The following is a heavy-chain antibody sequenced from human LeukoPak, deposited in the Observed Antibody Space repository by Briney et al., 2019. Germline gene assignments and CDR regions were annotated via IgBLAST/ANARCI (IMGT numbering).Heavy chain of an antibody. Sequence: ASVKVSCKASGYTFTSYAMHWVRQAPGQRLEWMGWINAGNGNTRYSQKFQGRVTITRDTSADTAYMELSSLRSEDTAVYYCARLKYCTNGVCYAGFDYWGQGTLVTVSS. CDR3: ARLKYCTNGVCYAGFDY. CDR2: INAGNGNT. J-gene: IGHJ4*02. V-gene: IGHV1-3*01. CDR1: GYTFTSYA. D-gene: IGHD2-8*01.